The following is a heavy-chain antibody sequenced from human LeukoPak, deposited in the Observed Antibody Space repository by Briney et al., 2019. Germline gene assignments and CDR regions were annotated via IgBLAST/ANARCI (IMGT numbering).Heavy chain of an antibody. J-gene: IGHJ4*02. D-gene: IGHD4-17*01. V-gene: IGHV1-69*05. CDR2: IIPIFGTA. CDR3: ARALPGDGDLFFDC. CDR1: GGTFSSYA. Sequence: ASVKVSCKASGGTFSSYAISWVRQAPGQGLEWMGGIIPIFGTANYAQKFQGRVTITTDESTSTAYMELSSLRSEDTAVYYCARALPGDGDLFFDCWGQGTLVTVSS.